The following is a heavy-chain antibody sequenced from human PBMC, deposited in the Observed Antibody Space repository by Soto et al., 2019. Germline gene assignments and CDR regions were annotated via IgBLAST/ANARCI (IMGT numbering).Heavy chain of an antibody. Sequence: GGSLRLSCAASGFTFSSYAMSWVRQAPGKGLEWVSVISGSGGSTYYADSVKGRFTISRDNSKNTLYLQMNSLRAEDTAVYYCAKASQDIVVVPAAPRWQWPAYFDYWGQGTLVTVSS. D-gene: IGHD2-2*01. J-gene: IGHJ4*02. V-gene: IGHV3-23*01. CDR2: ISGSGGST. CDR1: GFTFSSYA. CDR3: AKASQDIVVVPAAPRWQWPAYFDY.